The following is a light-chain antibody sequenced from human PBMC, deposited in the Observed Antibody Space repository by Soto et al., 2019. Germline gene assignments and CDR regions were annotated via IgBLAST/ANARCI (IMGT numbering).Light chain of an antibody. CDR3: HQYNNWPQT. CDR2: DAS. CDR1: QSVSNN. Sequence: EMVMTQSPATLSLSPGERATLSCRASQSVSNNLAWYQQKPGQAPRLLIYDASTRATGIPARFSGSGSGTEFTLTISSLQSEDFAVYYCHQYNNWPQTFGQGTKVEIK. V-gene: IGKV3-15*01. J-gene: IGKJ1*01.